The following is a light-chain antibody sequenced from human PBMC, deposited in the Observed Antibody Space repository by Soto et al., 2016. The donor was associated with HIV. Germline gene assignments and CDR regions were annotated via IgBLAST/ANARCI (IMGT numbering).Light chain of an antibody. J-gene: IGLJ3*02. V-gene: IGLV3-21*03. CDR2: DDA. CDR1: NIGSKV. CDR3: QVWDTNTDHWV. Sequence: SYELIQPPSVSVAPGKTARITCGGMNIGSKVVHWYQLKPGQAPILAVFDDANRPSAIPERFSGANSGSTATLTISRVEAGDEADYYCQVWDTNTDHWVFGGGTKLTV.